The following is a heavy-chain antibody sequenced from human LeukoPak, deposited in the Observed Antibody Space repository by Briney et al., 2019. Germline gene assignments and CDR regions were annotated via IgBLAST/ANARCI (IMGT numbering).Heavy chain of an antibody. CDR2: LSDAGVRI. Sequence: GGSLRLSCTASGFNFGNYGMSWVRQAPGKGLEWVSGLSDAGVRIFYADSVRGRFTVSRDNSKNTLYLQMDSLRAEDTAVYYCANTHCDSSPIVWNFWGQGTLVTVSS. CDR1: GFNFGNYG. J-gene: IGHJ4*02. D-gene: IGHD6-6*01. V-gene: IGHV3-23*01. CDR3: ANTHCDSSPIVWNF.